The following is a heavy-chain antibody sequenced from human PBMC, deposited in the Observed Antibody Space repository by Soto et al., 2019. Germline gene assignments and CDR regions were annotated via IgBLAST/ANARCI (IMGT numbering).Heavy chain of an antibody. Sequence: EVQLLESGGDLVQPGGSLRLSCAASGFTFGTYAMAWVRQAPGKGLEWVSAISGSGGDNTYYADSVKGRFTISRDNSKNTLYLQMNSLRAEDTAVYYCAKKFGYSNSRGYSPGAFDYWGQGTLVTVSS. V-gene: IGHV3-23*01. D-gene: IGHD3-22*01. CDR2: ISGSGGDNT. J-gene: IGHJ4*02. CDR1: GFTFGTYA. CDR3: AKKFGYSNSRGYSPGAFDY.